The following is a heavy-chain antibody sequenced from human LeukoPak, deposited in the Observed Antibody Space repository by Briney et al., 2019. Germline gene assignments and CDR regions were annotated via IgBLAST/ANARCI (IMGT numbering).Heavy chain of an antibody. D-gene: IGHD6-13*01. CDR3: ARAIAAAGIISIYYYGMDV. V-gene: IGHV3-11*01. J-gene: IGHJ6*02. CDR2: ISSSGSTI. CDR1: GFTFSDYY. Sequence: PGGSLRLSCAASGFTFSDYYMSWIRQAPGKGLEWVSYISSSGSTIYYADSVKGRFTISRDNAKNSLYLQMNSLRAEDTAVYYCARAIAAAGIISIYYYGMDVWGQGTTVTVSS.